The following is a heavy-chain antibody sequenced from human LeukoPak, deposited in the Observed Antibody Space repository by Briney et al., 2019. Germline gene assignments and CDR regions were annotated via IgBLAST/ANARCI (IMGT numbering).Heavy chain of an antibody. CDR1: GYTFTGYY. CDR2: INPDSGGT. CDR3: AKDVQSIAARYFDY. D-gene: IGHD6-6*01. V-gene: IGHV1-2*02. J-gene: IGHJ4*02. Sequence: ASVKVSCKASGYTFTGYYMHWVRQAPGQGLEWMGWINPDSGGTNYAQNFQGRVTMTRDTSISTAFLELSRLRSDDTAVYYCAKDVQSIAARYFDYWGQGTLVTVSS.